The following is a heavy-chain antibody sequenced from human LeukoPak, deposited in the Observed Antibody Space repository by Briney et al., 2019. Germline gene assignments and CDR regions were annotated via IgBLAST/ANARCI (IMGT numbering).Heavy chain of an antibody. J-gene: IGHJ4*02. V-gene: IGHV6-1*01. CDR2: TYYRSKWYN. D-gene: IGHD5-24*01. CDR1: GDSVSSNSAA. Sequence: SQTLSLTCATSGDSVSSNSAAWNWIRQSPSRGLEWLGRTYYRSKWYNDYAVSVKSRITINPDTSKNQFSLQLNSVTPEDTAVYYCARDKQRRDGYNFPFDYWGQGTLVTVSS. CDR3: ARDKQRRDGYNFPFDY.